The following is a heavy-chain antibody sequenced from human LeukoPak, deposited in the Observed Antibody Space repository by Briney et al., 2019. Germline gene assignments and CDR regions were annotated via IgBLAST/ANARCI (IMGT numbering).Heavy chain of an antibody. CDR1: GYTFTGYY. CDR3: YRVIGGRWGGYYFDC. D-gene: IGHD3-16*01. Sequence: ASVKVSCKASGYTFTGYYMHWVRQAPGQGLEWMGWINPNSGGTNYAQKFQGRVTMTRDTSNSTAYMELSRQRSDDTAVYYCYRVIGGRWGGYYFDCWGQGTLVTVSS. CDR2: INPNSGGT. V-gene: IGHV1-2*02. J-gene: IGHJ4*02.